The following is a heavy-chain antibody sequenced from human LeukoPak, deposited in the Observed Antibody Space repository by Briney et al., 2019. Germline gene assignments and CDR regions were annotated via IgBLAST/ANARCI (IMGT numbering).Heavy chain of an antibody. Sequence: ASVKVSCTVSGYTLTELSMHWVRQAPGKGLEWMGGFDPEDGETIYAQKFQGRVTMTEDTSTDTAYMELSSLRSEDTAVYYCATDFRGTVTPYYYYGMDVWGQGTTVTVSS. CDR3: ATDFRGTVTPYYYYGMDV. D-gene: IGHD4-17*01. V-gene: IGHV1-24*01. CDR1: GYTLTELS. J-gene: IGHJ6*02. CDR2: FDPEDGET.